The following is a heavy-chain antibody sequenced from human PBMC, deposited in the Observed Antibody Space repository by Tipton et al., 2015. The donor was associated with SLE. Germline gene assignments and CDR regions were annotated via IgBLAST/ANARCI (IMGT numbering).Heavy chain of an antibody. CDR1: GFTFSSNA. J-gene: IGHJ4*02. V-gene: IGHV4-34*01. CDR2: INHSGST. D-gene: IGHD5-24*01. CDR3: ASAEMATMELDY. Sequence: LRLSCAASGFTFSSNAMSWVRQAPGKGLEWIGEINHSGSTNYNPSLKSRVTISVDTSKNQFSLKLSSVTAADTAVYYCASAEMATMELDYWGQGALVTVSS.